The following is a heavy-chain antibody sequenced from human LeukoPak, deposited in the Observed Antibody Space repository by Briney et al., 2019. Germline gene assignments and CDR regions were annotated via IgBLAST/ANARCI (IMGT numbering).Heavy chain of an antibody. CDR3: ALLRDPYAFDI. CDR2: IRYDGSKK. V-gene: IGHV3-30*02. Sequence: GGSLRLSCATSGFTFSGYGMHWVRQAPGKGLGWAAFIRYDGSKKYYADSVKGRFTISRDKSKNTLYLQMNSLRAEDTAVYYCALLRDPYAFDIWGQGTMVTVSS. CDR1: GFTFSGYG. J-gene: IGHJ3*02.